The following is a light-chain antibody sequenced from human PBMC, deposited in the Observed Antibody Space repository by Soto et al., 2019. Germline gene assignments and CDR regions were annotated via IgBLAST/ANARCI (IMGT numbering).Light chain of an antibody. CDR3: QQLNSYPT. CDR1: QSISSW. J-gene: IGKJ5*01. Sequence: DIQMTQSPSTLSASVGDRVTITCRASQSISSWLAWYQQKPGKAPKLLIYDASSLESGVPSRFSGSGSGTEFTLTISSLQPEDFATYYCQQLNSYPTFGQGTRLEIK. CDR2: DAS. V-gene: IGKV1-5*01.